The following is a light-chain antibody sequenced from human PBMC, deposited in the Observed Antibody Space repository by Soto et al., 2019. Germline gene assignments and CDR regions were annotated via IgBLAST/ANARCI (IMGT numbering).Light chain of an antibody. CDR3: QQYKNGWT. J-gene: IGKJ1*01. Sequence: EIVMTQSPATLSVSPGERATLSFRASQSVSSNLAWYQQKPGQAPRLLIYGASTRATGIPARFSGSGSGTEFTLTISSLQSEDFAVYYCQQYKNGWTFGQGTKVDIK. CDR1: QSVSSN. V-gene: IGKV3-15*01. CDR2: GAS.